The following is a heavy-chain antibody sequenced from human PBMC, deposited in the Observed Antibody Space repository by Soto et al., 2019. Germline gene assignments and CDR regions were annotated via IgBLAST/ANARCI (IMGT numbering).Heavy chain of an antibody. CDR1: GGTFSSYA. D-gene: IGHD2-15*01. CDR2: IIPIFGTA. CDR3: ARGALLDSDICTY. Sequence: GASVKVSCKASGGTFSSYALCWVRQAPGQGLEWMGGIIPIFGTANYAQKFQGRVTITADESTSTAYMELSSLRSEDTAVYYCARGALLDSDICTYWGQGTLVTVS. V-gene: IGHV1-69*13. J-gene: IGHJ4*02.